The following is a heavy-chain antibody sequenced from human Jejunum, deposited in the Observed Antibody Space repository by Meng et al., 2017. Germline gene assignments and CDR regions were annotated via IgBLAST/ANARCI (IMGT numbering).Heavy chain of an antibody. CDR2: NNPNSGAT. CDR3: ARDLTKYYDGSGSPLSNY. V-gene: IGHV1-2*02. J-gene: IGHJ4*02. Sequence: QGQLVQSGAEVKKPGASVKVSCKASGYTFTDYYIHWVRQAPGQGLEWMGWNNPNSGATSYAQKFQSRVTMTRDTSINTAYLELSSLRSDDTAVYYCARDLTKYYDGSGSPLSNYWGQGTLVTVSS. CDR1: GYTFTDYY. D-gene: IGHD3-22*01.